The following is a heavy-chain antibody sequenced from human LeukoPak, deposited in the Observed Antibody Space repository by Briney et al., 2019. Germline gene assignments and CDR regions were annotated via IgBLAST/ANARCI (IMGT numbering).Heavy chain of an antibody. Sequence: GGSLRLSCSASGFTFISYAIHWVRPAPGKGLEYVSAISNNGGSKYYADSVKGRFTISRDNSKNTLYLQMGSLRAEDTAVYYCVKGGYSSSWSLFDYWGQGTLVTVSS. CDR3: VKGGYSSSWSLFDY. CDR2: ISNNGGSK. J-gene: IGHJ4*02. V-gene: IGHV3-64D*06. CDR1: GFTFISYA. D-gene: IGHD6-13*01.